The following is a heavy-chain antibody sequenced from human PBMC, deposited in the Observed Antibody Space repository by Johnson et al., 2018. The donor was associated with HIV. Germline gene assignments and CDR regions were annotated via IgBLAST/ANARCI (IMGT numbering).Heavy chain of an antibody. CDR1: GFTFANYG. CDR3: AKVGATVVTPRGEAFDI. Sequence: VQLVESGGGVVQPGESLRLSCAASGFTFANYGMHWVRQAPGKGLEWVAFTAHDESITHYADSVKGRFTMSRDNSKSTLNLQMNSLRAEDTAIYYCAKVGATVVTPRGEAFDIWGQGTVVTVSS. V-gene: IGHV3-30*02. CDR2: TAHDESIT. D-gene: IGHD4-23*01. J-gene: IGHJ3*02.